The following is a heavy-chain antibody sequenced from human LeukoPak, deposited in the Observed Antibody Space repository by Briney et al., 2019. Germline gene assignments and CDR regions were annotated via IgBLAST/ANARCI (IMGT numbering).Heavy chain of an antibody. CDR3: VRDLMGSGSTTAYLHH. V-gene: IGHV3-21*01. Sequence: GGSLRLSCAASGFTFSDYSMNWVRQAPGKGLEWVSSISRRSRHVYYAGSVQGRFTISRDNAENSLYLQMNSLGAEDMAVYFCVRDLMGSGSTTAYLHHWGQGTLVTVSS. CDR1: GFTFSDYS. D-gene: IGHD1-1*01. CDR2: ISRRSRHV. J-gene: IGHJ1*01.